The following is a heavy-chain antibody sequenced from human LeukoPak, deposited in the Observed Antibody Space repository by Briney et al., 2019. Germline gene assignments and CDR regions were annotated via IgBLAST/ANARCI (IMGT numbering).Heavy chain of an antibody. CDR2: IIPILGIA. J-gene: IGHJ3*02. D-gene: IGHD3-22*01. CDR3: ARSYYDSSGGYAFDI. CDR1: GGTFSSYA. V-gene: IGHV1-69*04. Sequence: SVEVSCKASGGTFSSYAISWVRQAPGQGREWMGRIIPILGIANYAQKFQGRVTITSDKSTSTAYMELSSLRSEDTAVYYCARSYYDSSGGYAFDIWGQGTMVTVSS.